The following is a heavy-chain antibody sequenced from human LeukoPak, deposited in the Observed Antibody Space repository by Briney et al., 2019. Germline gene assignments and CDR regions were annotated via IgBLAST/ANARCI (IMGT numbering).Heavy chain of an antibody. V-gene: IGHV4-4*02. Sequence: PSETLSLTCGVSGGAISNTNWWNWVRQPPGKGLEWIGEIHYSGSTHYDPSLKSRVIISLDKSNSHFSLKLSSVTAAGTAMYYCARATGEVPVRGWAFDIWGQGTMVTVSS. CDR2: IHYSGST. D-gene: IGHD2-15*01. CDR3: ARATGEVPVRGWAFDI. CDR1: GGAISNTNW. J-gene: IGHJ3*02.